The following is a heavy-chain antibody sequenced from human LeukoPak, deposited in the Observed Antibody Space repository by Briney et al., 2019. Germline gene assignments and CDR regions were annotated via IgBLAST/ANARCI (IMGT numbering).Heavy chain of an antibody. J-gene: IGHJ4*02. Sequence: PRGCLRLSCAASGFTFSSYSTNWVRQAPGKGLGWVSSISSSSSYIYYADSVKGRFTISRDNAKNSLYLQMNSLRAEDTAAYYCARDGRVTVGATRYGYWGQGTLVSVSS. CDR1: GFTFSSYS. CDR3: ARDGRVTVGATRYGY. D-gene: IGHD1-26*01. CDR2: ISSSSSYI. V-gene: IGHV3-21*01.